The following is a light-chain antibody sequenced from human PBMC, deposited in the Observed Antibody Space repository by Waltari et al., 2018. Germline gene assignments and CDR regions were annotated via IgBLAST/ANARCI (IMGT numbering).Light chain of an antibody. CDR3: QAWDSSTVV. CDR2: QDS. CDR1: KLGDKY. V-gene: IGLV3-1*01. J-gene: IGLJ2*01. Sequence: SYELTQPPSVSVSPGQTASITCSGDKLGDKYVSWYQLKPGQSPVLVIYQDSQRPSGPPGRFSGSNSGNTATLTISGTQAMDEADYYCQAWDSSTVVFGGGTKLTVL.